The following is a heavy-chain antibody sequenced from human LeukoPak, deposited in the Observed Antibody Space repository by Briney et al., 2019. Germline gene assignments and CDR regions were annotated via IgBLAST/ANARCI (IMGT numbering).Heavy chain of an antibody. CDR3: TREWGSGSTFDY. J-gene: IGHJ4*02. CDR2: IRSKAYGGTT. Sequence: GGSLRLSWPAAAFTFGDYAMSWFRQAPGKGLEWVGFIRSKAYGGTTEYAASVKGRFTISRDDSKSIAYLQMNSLKTEDTAVYYCTREWGSGSTFDYWGQGTLVTVSS. V-gene: IGHV3-49*03. CDR1: AFTFGDYA. D-gene: IGHD6-19*01.